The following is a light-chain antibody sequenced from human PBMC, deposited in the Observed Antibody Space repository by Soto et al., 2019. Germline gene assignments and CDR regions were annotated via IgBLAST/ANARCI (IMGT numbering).Light chain of an antibody. CDR2: EVS. CDR1: SSNVGEENY. CDR3: SSFAGSPVV. V-gene: IGLV2-8*01. J-gene: IGLJ2*01. Sequence: QSVLTQPPSASGSPGQSVTITCSGTSSNVGEENYVSWYQQHPGKVPKLILYEVSKRPSGVPDRFSGSRSGNTASLTVSGLQAEDGADYYCSSFAGSPVVFGGGTKLTVL.